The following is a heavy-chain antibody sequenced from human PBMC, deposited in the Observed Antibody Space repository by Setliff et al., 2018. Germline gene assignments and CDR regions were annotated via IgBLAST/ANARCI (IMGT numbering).Heavy chain of an antibody. CDR1: GFTFSSYW. D-gene: IGHD3-3*01. Sequence: GGSLRLSCAASGFTFSSYWMHWVRQAPGKGLGWVARINSDGSSTSYADSVKGRFTISRDNAKNTLYLQMNSLRAEDTAVYYCARDGGLLQFLEWSRSYMDVWGKGTTVTVSS. CDR2: INSDGSST. V-gene: IGHV3-74*01. CDR3: ARDGGLLQFLEWSRSYMDV. J-gene: IGHJ6*03.